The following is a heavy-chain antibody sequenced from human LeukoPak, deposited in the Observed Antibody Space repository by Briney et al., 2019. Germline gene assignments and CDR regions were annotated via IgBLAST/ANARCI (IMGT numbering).Heavy chain of an antibody. Sequence: GGSLRLSCAASGFTFSSYAMHWVRQAPGKGLEWVAVISYDGSNKYYADSVKGRFTISRDNSKNTLYLQMNSLRAEDTAAYYCARGGPIVATIPFDYWGQGTLVTVSS. V-gene: IGHV3-30*01. CDR3: ARGGPIVATIPFDY. J-gene: IGHJ4*02. D-gene: IGHD5-12*01. CDR2: ISYDGSNK. CDR1: GFTFSSYA.